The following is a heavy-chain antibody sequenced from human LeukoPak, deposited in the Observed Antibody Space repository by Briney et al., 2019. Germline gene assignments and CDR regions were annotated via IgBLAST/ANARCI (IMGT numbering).Heavy chain of an antibody. Sequence: QPGGSLRLSCAASGFTFSSYGMHWVRQAPGKGLEWVAFIRYDGSNKYYADSVKGRFTISRDSSKNTLYLQMNSLRAEDTAVYYCAKVGDSSGYYQNYFDYWGQRTLVTVSS. CDR1: GFTFSSYG. CDR2: IRYDGSNK. V-gene: IGHV3-30*02. J-gene: IGHJ4*02. CDR3: AKVGDSSGYYQNYFDY. D-gene: IGHD3-22*01.